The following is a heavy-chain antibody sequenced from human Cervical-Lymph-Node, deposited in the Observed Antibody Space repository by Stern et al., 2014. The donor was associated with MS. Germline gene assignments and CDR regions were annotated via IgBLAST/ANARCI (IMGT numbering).Heavy chain of an antibody. CDR3: ARSSTVTPNAFDI. V-gene: IGHV4-30-2*01. Sequence: QLQLQESGSGLVKPSQTLSLSCAVSGGSISSGGYSWSWIRPPPGKGLVWVVYIYHSGSTYYNPSLKSRVTISGYRTKNQFHLDLSSGTAADTAVYYCARSSTVTPNAFDIWGQGTMVTVSS. CDR1: GGSISSGGYS. J-gene: IGHJ3*02. D-gene: IGHD4-17*01. CDR2: IYHSGST.